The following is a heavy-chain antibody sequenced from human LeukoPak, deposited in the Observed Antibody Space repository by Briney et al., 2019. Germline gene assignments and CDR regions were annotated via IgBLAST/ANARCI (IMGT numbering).Heavy chain of an antibody. CDR1: GYTFTSYD. V-gene: IGHV1-8*01. Sequence: ASVKVSCKASGYTFTSYDTNWVRQAPGQGLEWMGWMNPNSGNTGYAQKFQGRVTMTRDTSISTAYMELSRLRSDDTAVYYCARDSQGCSGGSCYSGLPDYWGQGTLVTVSS. CDR3: ARDSQGCSGGSCYSGLPDY. J-gene: IGHJ4*02. CDR2: MNPNSGNT. D-gene: IGHD2-15*01.